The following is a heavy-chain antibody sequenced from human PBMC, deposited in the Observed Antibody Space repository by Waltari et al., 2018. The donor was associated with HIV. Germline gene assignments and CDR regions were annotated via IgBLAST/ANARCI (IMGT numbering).Heavy chain of an antibody. J-gene: IGHJ4*02. D-gene: IGHD6-13*01. CDR3: TRLVAAVAGTGY. CDR1: GFTCTGPI. Sequence: EVTLVDSGEGWVQPGGSLTLSCAASGFTCTGPIMHWVRQASGKGLEWVCRIRTKANSYATAYAASVKGRFIISRDDSKNTAYLQMNNLKTEDTAVYYCTRLVAAVAGTGYWGQGTLVTVSS. CDR2: IRTKANSYAT. V-gene: IGHV3-73*01.